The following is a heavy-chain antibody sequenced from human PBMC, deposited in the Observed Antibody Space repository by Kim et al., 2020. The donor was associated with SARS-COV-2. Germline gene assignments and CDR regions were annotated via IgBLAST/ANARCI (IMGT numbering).Heavy chain of an antibody. J-gene: IGHJ2*01. Sequence: GSLRLSCAASGFTLSSYWMHWVRQAPGKGLVWVSRSNSDESGRSYADSVKGRFSISRDNAKNTLYLQMNSLRAEDTAVYYCARRTATAGGYWYFDLWGR. CDR2: SNSDESGR. CDR1: GFTLSSYW. CDR3: ARRTATAGGYWYFDL. D-gene: IGHD6-13*01. V-gene: IGHV3-74*01.